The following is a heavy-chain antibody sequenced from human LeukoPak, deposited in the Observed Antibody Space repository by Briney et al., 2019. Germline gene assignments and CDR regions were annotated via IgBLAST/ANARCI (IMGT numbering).Heavy chain of an antibody. CDR2: INHSGST. J-gene: IGHJ4*02. CDR3: ARRAVVITTTNGPFDY. Sequence: SETLSLTCAVYGGSFSGYYWGWIRQTPGKGLEWIGEINHSGSTNYNPSLKSRVTISVDTSKNQFSLKLSSVTAADTAVYYCARRAVVITTTNGPFDYWGQGTLVTVSS. V-gene: IGHV4-34*01. CDR1: GGSFSGYY. D-gene: IGHD2-8*01.